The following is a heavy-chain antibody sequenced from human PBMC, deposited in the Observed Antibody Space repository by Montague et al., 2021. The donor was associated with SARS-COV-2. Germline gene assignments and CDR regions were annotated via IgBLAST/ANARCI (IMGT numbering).Heavy chain of an antibody. V-gene: IGHV4-39*01. CDR1: GGSIITSNYC. D-gene: IGHD2-2*01. CDR3: ARHVGRGPGAMDWFDP. CDR2: DHSSGST. Sequence: SETLSLTCTVSGGSIITSNYCWCWLHQPPGKVLGWIEIDHSSGSTSNNSSLTRLITTTGDTSKIQSSLNLTSVTAAATAVYYCARHVGRGPGAMDWFDPWGQGTLVTVSS. J-gene: IGHJ5*02.